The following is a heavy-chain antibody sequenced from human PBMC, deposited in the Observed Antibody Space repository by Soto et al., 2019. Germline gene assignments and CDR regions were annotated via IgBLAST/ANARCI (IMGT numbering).Heavy chain of an antibody. J-gene: IGHJ4*02. D-gene: IGHD1-1*01. V-gene: IGHV3-48*01. CDR3: ARDKGNNWDLDY. CDR2: IGFSNSII. Sequence: EVQLVESGGGLIQPGGSLRLSCAASGFTISSYPMNWVRQVPGKGLEWVSYIGFSNSIIYYADSVKGRFTISRDSAKNSLYLQMNSLRAEDTAVYYCARDKGNNWDLDYWGQGTLVTVSS. CDR1: GFTISSYP.